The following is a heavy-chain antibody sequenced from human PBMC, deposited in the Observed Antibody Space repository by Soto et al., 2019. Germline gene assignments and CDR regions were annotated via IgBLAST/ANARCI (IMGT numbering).Heavy chain of an antibody. CDR3: AKDMYYYFLRGYHY. V-gene: IGHV3-23*01. CDR2: ISGSGGST. D-gene: IGHD3-3*01. Sequence: GRTLRLSCAASRLTPNNYAMTYVLQSSGKRLEWVSVISGSGGSTYYADSVKGRFTISRGNSKNTLYLQMNSLRAEDTAVYYCAKDMYYYFLRGYHY. J-gene: IGHJ4*01. CDR1: RLTPNNYA.